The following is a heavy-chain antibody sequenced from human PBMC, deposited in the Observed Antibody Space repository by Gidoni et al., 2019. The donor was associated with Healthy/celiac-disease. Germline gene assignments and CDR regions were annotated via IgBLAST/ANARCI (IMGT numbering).Heavy chain of an antibody. J-gene: IGHJ4*02. CDR3: ARSPQYYDSSGYSGY. Sequence: EVQLVESGGGLVQPGGSLRLSCAASGFTFSSYEMNWVRQAPGKGLEWVSYISSSGSTIYYADSVKGRFTISRDNAKNSLYLQMNSLRAEDTAVYYCARSPQYYDSSGYSGYWGQGTLVTVSS. V-gene: IGHV3-48*03. CDR1: GFTFSSYE. CDR2: ISSSGSTI. D-gene: IGHD3-22*01.